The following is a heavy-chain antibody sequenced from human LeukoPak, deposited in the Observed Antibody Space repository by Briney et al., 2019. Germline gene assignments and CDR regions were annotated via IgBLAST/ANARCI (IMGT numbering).Heavy chain of an antibody. CDR2: INHSGST. D-gene: IGHD6-19*01. CDR3: ARQAVEYFDY. CDR1: GGSFSGYY. Sequence: PSETLSLTCAVYGGSFSGYYWSWIRQPPGKGLEWIGEINHSGSTNYNPSLKSRVTISVDTSKNQFSLKLSSVTAADTAVYYCARQAVEYFDYWGQGTLVTVSS. J-gene: IGHJ4*02. V-gene: IGHV4-34*01.